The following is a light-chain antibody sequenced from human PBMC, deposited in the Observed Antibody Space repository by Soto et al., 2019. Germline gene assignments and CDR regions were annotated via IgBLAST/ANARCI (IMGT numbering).Light chain of an antibody. J-gene: IGLJ2*01. Sequence: QSVLTQPPSVSGAPEQRVTISCTGSSSNIGSGFDVHWYQQLPGTAPKLLIYGDTIRPSGVPDRFSGSRSGTSASLAITGLQPEDEADYYCQSYDISLSGSGVFGGGTKLTVL. CDR3: QSYDISLSGSGV. CDR2: GDT. V-gene: IGLV1-40*01. CDR1: SSNIGSGFD.